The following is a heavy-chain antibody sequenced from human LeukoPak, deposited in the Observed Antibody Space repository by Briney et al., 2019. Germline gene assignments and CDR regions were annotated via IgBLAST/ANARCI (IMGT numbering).Heavy chain of an antibody. CDR2: IIPILGIA. CDR1: GYTFTSYD. Sequence: GASVKVSCKASGYTFTSYDINWVRQAPGQGLEWMGRIIPILGIANYAQKFQGRVTITADKSTSTAYMELSSLRSEDTAVYYCARAARGYNYYFDYWGQGTLVTVSS. J-gene: IGHJ4*02. CDR3: ARAARGYNYYFDY. D-gene: IGHD5-24*01. V-gene: IGHV1-69*04.